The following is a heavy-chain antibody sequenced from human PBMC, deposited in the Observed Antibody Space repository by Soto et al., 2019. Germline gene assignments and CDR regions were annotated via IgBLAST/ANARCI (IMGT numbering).Heavy chain of an antibody. CDR1: GDSITNNHW. CDR2: IYHTGIA. D-gene: IGHD3-16*01. CDR3: VSKLGPYYYGLDV. V-gene: IGHV4-4*02. J-gene: IGHJ6*02. Sequence: SETLSLTCTVYGDSITNNHWWSWVRQPPGKGPELIGEIYHTGIADYNPSLESRVAFSVDKSKNQFSLSLTSVTAADTAVYYCVSKLGPYYYGLDVWGQGTTVTVSS.